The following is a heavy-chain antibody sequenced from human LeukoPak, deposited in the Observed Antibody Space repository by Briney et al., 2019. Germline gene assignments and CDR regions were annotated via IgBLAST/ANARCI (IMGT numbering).Heavy chain of an antibody. CDR3: ARGTTRRYYYYYYMDV. V-gene: IGHV1-8*01. CDR1: GYTFTSYD. Sequence: ASVKVSCKASGYTFTSYDINWVRQATGQGLEWMGWMNPNSGNTGYAQKFQGRVTMTRDTSISTAYMELSSLRSEDTAVYYCARGTTRRYYYYYYMDVWGKGTTVTVSS. D-gene: IGHD1-1*01. CDR2: MNPNSGNT. J-gene: IGHJ6*03.